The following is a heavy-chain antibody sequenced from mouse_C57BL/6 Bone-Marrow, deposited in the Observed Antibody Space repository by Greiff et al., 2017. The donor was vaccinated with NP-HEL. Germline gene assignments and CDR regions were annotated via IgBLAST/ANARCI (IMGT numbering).Heavy chain of an antibody. Sequence: VQLQQSGPELVKPGDSVKISCKASGYSFTGYFMNWVMQSHGKSLEWIGRINPYNGDTFYNQKFKGKATLTVDKSSSTAHMELRRLTSEDSAVYYCARSGWSGAMDYWGQGTSVTVSS. CDR1: GYSFTGYF. J-gene: IGHJ4*01. V-gene: IGHV1-20*01. CDR2: INPYNGDT. D-gene: IGHD2-3*01. CDR3: ARSGWSGAMDY.